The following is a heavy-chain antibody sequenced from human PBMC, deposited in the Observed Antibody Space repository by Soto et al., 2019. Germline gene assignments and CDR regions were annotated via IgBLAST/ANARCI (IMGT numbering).Heavy chain of an antibody. Sequence: QVQLQESGPGLVKPSQTLSLTCTVSGGSISSGGYYWSWIRQHPGKGLEWIGYIYYSGSTYYNPSLKIRVTTSVDTSKNQFSLQLSSVTAADTAVYYCASGSDTAMAHQPLDYWGQGTLVTVSS. CDR1: GGSISSGGYY. V-gene: IGHV4-31*03. D-gene: IGHD5-18*01. J-gene: IGHJ4*02. CDR3: ASGSDTAMAHQPLDY. CDR2: IYYSGST.